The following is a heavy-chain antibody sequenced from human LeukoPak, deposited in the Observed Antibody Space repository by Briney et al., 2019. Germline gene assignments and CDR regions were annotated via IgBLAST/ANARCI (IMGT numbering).Heavy chain of an antibody. CDR2: ISAYNGNT. Sequence: ASVKVSFKASGYTFTIYGISWVRQAPGQGLEWMGWISAYNGNTNYAQKLQGRVTMTTDTSTSTAYMELRSLRSDDTAVYYCAREREPTYCSSTSCYVEAFDIWGQRTMVTVSS. D-gene: IGHD2-2*01. CDR3: AREREPTYCSSTSCYVEAFDI. J-gene: IGHJ3*02. V-gene: IGHV1-18*01. CDR1: GYTFTIYG.